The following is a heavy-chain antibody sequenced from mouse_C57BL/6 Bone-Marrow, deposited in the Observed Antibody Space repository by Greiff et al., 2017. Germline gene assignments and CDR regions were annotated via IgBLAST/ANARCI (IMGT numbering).Heavy chain of an antibody. CDR2: IDPENGGT. D-gene: IGHD2-14*01. CDR3: TTRGIYDRYGGCFDV. CDR1: GFYIKDDY. Sequence: EVQLQQSGAELVRPGASVKLSCTASGFYIKDDYMHWVKQRPEQGLEWIGWIDPENGGTEYASKFQGQATTTADTSSNTAYLKLNRLTSEDTALDYCTTRGIYDRYGGCFDVWGTGTTVTVSS. V-gene: IGHV14-4*01. J-gene: IGHJ1*03.